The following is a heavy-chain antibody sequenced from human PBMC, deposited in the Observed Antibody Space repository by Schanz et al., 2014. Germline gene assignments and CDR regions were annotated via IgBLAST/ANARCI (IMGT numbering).Heavy chain of an antibody. Sequence: QVQLVQSGGEMNKPGASVKVSCKASGYTFTSYSIHWVRQAPGQGLEWMGWIIPIHGIVNYAQRFQDRVRITADKSTSTAYMELSSLRSDDTAVYYCARGGGPEDVFDIWGQGTILTVSS. J-gene: IGHJ3*02. V-gene: IGHV1-69*02. CDR3: ARGGGPEDVFDI. CDR1: GYTFTSYS. CDR2: IIPIHGIV. D-gene: IGHD2-15*01.